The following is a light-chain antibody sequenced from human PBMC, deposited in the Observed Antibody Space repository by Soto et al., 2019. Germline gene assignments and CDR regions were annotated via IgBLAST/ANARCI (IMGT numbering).Light chain of an antibody. CDR3: QQYGSSPRT. Sequence: DIQMTQSPSSLSASVGDRVTITCRASQSINRYLNWYQQKSGKAPKLLIYGASSRATGIPDRFSGSGSGTDFTLTISRLEPEDFAVYYCQQYGSSPRTFGQGTKVEIK. CDR2: GAS. J-gene: IGKJ1*01. V-gene: IGKV1-39*01. CDR1: QSINRY.